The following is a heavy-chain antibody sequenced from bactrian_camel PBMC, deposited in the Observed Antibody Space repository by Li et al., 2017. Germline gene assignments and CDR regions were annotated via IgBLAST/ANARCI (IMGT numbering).Heavy chain of an antibody. J-gene: IGHJ4*01. V-gene: IGHV3S40*01. D-gene: IGHD4*01. CDR2: INSGGSMT. Sequence: VQLVESGGGSVQAGGSLRLSCAASGYTNSVKCMGWFRQAPGKGLEWVSGINSGGSMTDYADSVKGRFTMFRDNAKKTAYLQMNDLKPEDTAMYYCAATAVRPLWRACPSVGNEAEFAYCGQGTQVTVS. CDR1: GYTNSVKC. CDR3: AATAVRPLWRACPSVGNEAEFAY.